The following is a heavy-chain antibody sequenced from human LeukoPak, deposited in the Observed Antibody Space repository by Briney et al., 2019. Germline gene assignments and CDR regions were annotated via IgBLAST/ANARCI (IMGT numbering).Heavy chain of an antibody. CDR3: ARVVTRWELWGGFDY. Sequence: ASVKVSCKASGYTFTGYYMHWVRQAPGQGLEWMGWTNPNSGGTNYAQKFQGRVTMTRDTSISTAYMELSRLRSDDTAVYYCARVVTRWELWGGFDYWGQGTLVTVSS. V-gene: IGHV1-2*02. CDR1: GYTFTGYY. CDR2: TNPNSGGT. J-gene: IGHJ4*02. D-gene: IGHD1-26*01.